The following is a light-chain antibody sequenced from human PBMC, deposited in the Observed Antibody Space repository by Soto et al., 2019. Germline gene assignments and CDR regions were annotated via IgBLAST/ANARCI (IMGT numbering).Light chain of an antibody. J-gene: IGLJ1*01. CDR2: DVS. Sequence: QSVLTQPASVSGSPGQSITISCTGTSSDVGGHNSVAWYQHNPGKAPRLMIYDVSNRPSGVSSRFSGSKSGNTASLSISGLQAEDEADYYCSSYTSRSTLVFGTGTKVTVL. V-gene: IGLV2-14*01. CDR1: SSDVGGHNS. CDR3: SSYTSRSTLV.